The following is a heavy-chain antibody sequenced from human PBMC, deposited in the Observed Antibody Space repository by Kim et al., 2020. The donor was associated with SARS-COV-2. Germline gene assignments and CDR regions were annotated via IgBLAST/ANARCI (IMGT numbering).Heavy chain of an antibody. CDR1: GYTFTGYY. D-gene: IGHD2-15*01. J-gene: IGHJ3*02. Sequence: ASVKVSCKASGYTFTGYYMHWVRQAPGQGLEWMGWINPNSGGTNYAQKFQGWVTMTRDTSISTAYMELSRLRSDDTAVYYCAREVNCSGGSCYSPDAFDIWGQGTMVTVSS. V-gene: IGHV1-2*04. CDR3: AREVNCSGGSCYSPDAFDI. CDR2: INPNSGGT.